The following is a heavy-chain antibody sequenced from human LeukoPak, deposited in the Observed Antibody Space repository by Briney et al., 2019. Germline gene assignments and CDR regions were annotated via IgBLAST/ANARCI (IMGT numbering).Heavy chain of an antibody. CDR2: FIPIFGTA. Sequence: ASVKVSCKASGGTFSSYATSWVRQAPGRGREWMGGFIPIFGTAKYAQKFQGRVTITTDESTSTAYRALSSLGSEDTAVYYCARGARGPGGHYYDHVWGRYRYHYFDYWGQGTLVTVSS. CDR3: ARGARGPGGHYYDHVWGRYRYHYFDY. CDR1: GGTFSSYA. V-gene: IGHV1-69*05. D-gene: IGHD3-16*02. J-gene: IGHJ4*02.